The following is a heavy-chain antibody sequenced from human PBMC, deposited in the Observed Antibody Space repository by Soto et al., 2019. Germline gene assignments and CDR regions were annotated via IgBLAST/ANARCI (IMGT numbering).Heavy chain of an antibody. Sequence: GGALRLSCAASGFTFSRYGMSWGRQGPGEGVGWFSAISGSGGSTYYADSVKGRFTISRDNSKNTLYLQMNSLRAEDTAVYYCAKDPPRYCSGGSCYSPFDYWGQGTLVTVSS. V-gene: IGHV3-23*01. CDR3: AKDPPRYCSGGSCYSPFDY. J-gene: IGHJ4*02. CDR1: GFTFSRYG. D-gene: IGHD2-15*01. CDR2: ISGSGGST.